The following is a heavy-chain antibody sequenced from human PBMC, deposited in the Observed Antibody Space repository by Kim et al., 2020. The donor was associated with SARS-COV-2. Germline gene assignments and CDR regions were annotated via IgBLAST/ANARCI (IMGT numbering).Heavy chain of an antibody. J-gene: IGHJ4*02. V-gene: IGHV3-30*18. CDR1: GFTFSSYG. D-gene: IGHD3-9*01. CDR2: ISYDGSNK. CDR3: AKDPPYYDILTGYPDY. Sequence: GGSLRLSCAASGFTFSSYGMHWVRQAPGKGLEWVAVISYDGSNKYYADSVKGRFTISRDNSKNTLYLQMNSLRAEDTAVYYCAKDPPYYDILTGYPDYWGQGTLVTVSS.